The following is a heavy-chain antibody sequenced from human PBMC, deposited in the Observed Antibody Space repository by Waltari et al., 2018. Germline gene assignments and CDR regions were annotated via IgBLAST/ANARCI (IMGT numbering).Heavy chain of an antibody. CDR2: IKNDGSKT. V-gene: IGHV3-7*01. CDR1: GFSFNTYW. D-gene: IGHD5-12*01. CDR3: ARDSIYSGFYSYNYGMDV. Sequence: EVQLLESGGGWVQVGGSLRLSCAASGFSFNTYWMTWVRQAPGNGLQWVTNIKNDGSKTYYGDSVKGRFTISRDNAGNSLYLQMHSLRAEDTAVYYCARDSIYSGFYSYNYGMDVWGQGTTVTVSS. J-gene: IGHJ6*01.